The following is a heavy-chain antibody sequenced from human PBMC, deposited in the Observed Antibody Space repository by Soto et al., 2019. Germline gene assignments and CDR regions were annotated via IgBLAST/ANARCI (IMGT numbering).Heavy chain of an antibody. CDR3: ARGRWFDP. CDR1: GFTVSSNY. J-gene: IGHJ5*02. CDR2: IYSGGNT. V-gene: IGHV3-66*01. Sequence: GGSLRLSCAASGFTVSSNYMSWVRQAPGKGLEWVSVIYSGGNTYYIDSVKGRFIISRDNSKNTLYLQMNSLRAEDTAVYYCARGRWFDPWGQGTLVTVSS.